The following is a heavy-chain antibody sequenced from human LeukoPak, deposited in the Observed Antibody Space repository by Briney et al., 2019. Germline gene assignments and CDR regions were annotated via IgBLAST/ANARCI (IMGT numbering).Heavy chain of an antibody. Sequence: SVKVSCKASGGTFSSYAISWVRQAPGQGLEWMGRIIPIFGTANYAQKFQGRVAITTDESASTAYMELSSLRSGDTAVYYCATTRGSYYYFYMDVWGKGTTVTVSS. J-gene: IGHJ6*03. CDR1: GGTFSSYA. CDR2: IIPIFGTA. D-gene: IGHD5-24*01. V-gene: IGHV1-69*05. CDR3: ATTRGSYYYFYMDV.